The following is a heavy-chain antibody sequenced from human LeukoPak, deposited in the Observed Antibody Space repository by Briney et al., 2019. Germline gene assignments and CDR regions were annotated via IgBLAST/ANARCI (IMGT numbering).Heavy chain of an antibody. CDR3: AREYCGGDCYRTVYYYYMDV. Sequence: GASVKVSCKASGYTFTSYYMHWVRQAPGQGLEWMGIINPSGGSTSYAQKFQGRVTMTRDTSTSTVYMELSSLRSEDTAVYYCAREYCGGDCYRTVYYYYMDVWSKGTTVTISS. CDR1: GYTFTSYY. V-gene: IGHV1-46*01. CDR2: INPSGGST. D-gene: IGHD2-21*02. J-gene: IGHJ6*03.